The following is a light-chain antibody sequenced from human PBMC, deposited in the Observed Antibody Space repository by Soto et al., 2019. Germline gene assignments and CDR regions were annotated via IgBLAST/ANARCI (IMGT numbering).Light chain of an antibody. J-gene: IGKJ2*02. Sequence: DIVLTQSPCTPSLSPGETATLYCRASQSISSSYLAWYQQKPGQAPRLLLHAACSRATVIPDRFSGSGSGTDFARTISILEPEDFAVYYCQQYGISPCTFGQGTKLE. CDR3: QQYGISPCT. V-gene: IGKV3-20*01. CDR1: QSISSSY. CDR2: AAC.